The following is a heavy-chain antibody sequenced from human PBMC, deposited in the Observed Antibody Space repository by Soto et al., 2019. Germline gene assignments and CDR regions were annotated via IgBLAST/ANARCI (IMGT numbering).Heavy chain of an antibody. D-gene: IGHD2-15*01. V-gene: IGHV4-59*01. CDR1: DGSISCYY. CDR2: IYYSGST. Sequence: SETLSLTCTFSDGSISCYYWSWIRQPPGKGLGWIGYIYYSGSTNYNPSLQSRVTISVDTSKNPFSLKLSSVSAADTAVYYCARGFIGGYLAYWGKGTLVTASS. J-gene: IGHJ4*02. CDR3: ARGFIGGYLAY.